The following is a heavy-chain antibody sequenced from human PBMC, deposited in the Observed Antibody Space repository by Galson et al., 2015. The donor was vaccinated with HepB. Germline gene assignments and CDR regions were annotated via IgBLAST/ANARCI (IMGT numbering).Heavy chain of an antibody. Sequence: SLRLSCAASGFTFSGSAMHWVRQASGKGLEWVGRIRSKANSYATAYAASVKGRFTISRDDSKNTAYLQMNSLKTEDTAVYYCTRHPSPIAVAGTGYWGQGTLVTVSS. CDR1: GFTFSGSA. CDR2: IRSKANSYAT. D-gene: IGHD6-19*01. V-gene: IGHV3-73*01. CDR3: TRHPSPIAVAGTGY. J-gene: IGHJ4*02.